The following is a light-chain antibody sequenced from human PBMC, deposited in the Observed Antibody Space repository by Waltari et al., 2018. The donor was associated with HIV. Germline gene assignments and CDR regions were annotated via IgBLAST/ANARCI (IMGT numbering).Light chain of an antibody. V-gene: IGKV3-20*01. J-gene: IGKJ4*01. CDR3: QQYGSTPRT. CDR1: QTVDSSF. Sequence: EIVLTQSPGTLSLSPGERATLSCRASQTVDSSFFAWYQNKPGQSPRLLIYGASSRATGIPDRFTGSGSGTDFTLTISRLESEDFAVYYCQQYGSTPRTFGGGTKVEIK. CDR2: GAS.